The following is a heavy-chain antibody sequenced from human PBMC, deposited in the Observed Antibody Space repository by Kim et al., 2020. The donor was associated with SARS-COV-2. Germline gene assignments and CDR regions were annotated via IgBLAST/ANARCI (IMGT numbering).Heavy chain of an antibody. V-gene: IGHV1-69*04. D-gene: IGHD3-22*01. J-gene: IGHJ4*02. Sequence: YAQKFQGRVTITADKSTSTAYMELSSLRSEDTAVYYCARDLDYDSSGSDYWGQGTLVTVSS. CDR3: ARDLDYDSSGSDY.